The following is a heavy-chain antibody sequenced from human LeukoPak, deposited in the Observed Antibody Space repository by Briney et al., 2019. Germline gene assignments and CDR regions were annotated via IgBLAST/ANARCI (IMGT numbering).Heavy chain of an antibody. J-gene: IGHJ4*02. D-gene: IGHD4/OR15-4a*01. Sequence: PGGSLRLSCAASGFSFSSYGMSWVRQAPGKGLEWVSAINGRGTNTYYADSVKGRFTISRDNSKYTLYLQIISLRVEDTAVYYCAKDRPGFYGDFDYWGQGTLVTVSS. CDR2: INGRGTNT. V-gene: IGHV3-23*01. CDR3: AKDRPGFYGDFDY. CDR1: GFSFSSYG.